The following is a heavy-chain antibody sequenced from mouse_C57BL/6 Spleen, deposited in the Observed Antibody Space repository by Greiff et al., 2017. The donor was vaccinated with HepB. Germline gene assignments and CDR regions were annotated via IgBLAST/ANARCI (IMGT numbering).Heavy chain of an antibody. J-gene: IGHJ2*01. D-gene: IGHD2-1*01. Sequence: QVQLQQSGAELAKPGASVKLSCKASGYTFTSYWMHWVKQRPGQGLEWIGYINPSSGYTKYNQKFKGKATLTADKSSSTAYMQLSSLTYEDSAVYYCARWKLRPYYFDYWGQGTTLTVSS. CDR3: ARWKLRPYYFDY. CDR1: GYTFTSYW. V-gene: IGHV1-7*01. CDR2: INPSSGYT.